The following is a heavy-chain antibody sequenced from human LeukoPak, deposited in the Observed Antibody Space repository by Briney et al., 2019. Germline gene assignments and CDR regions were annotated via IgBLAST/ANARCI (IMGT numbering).Heavy chain of an antibody. CDR1: GGSFSGYY. CDR3: ARSFSYYDSSGYNYFDY. D-gene: IGHD3-22*01. Sequence: SETLSLTCAVYGGSFSGYYWSWIRQPPGKGLEWIGSIYYSGSTYYNPSLKSRVTISVDTSKNQFSLKLSSVTAADTAVYYCARSFSYYDSSGYNYFDYWGQGTLVTVSS. J-gene: IGHJ4*02. V-gene: IGHV4-34*01. CDR2: IYYSGST.